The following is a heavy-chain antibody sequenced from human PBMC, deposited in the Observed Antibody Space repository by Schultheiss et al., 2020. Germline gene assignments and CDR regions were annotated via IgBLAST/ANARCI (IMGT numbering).Heavy chain of an antibody. D-gene: IGHD1-26*01. CDR2: IYSGGST. V-gene: IGHV3-66*01. Sequence: GGSLRLSCAASGFSVSSSYMNWVRQAPGKGLEWVSVIYSGGSTYYADSVKGRFTISRDSSKNTLYLQMNSLRAEDTAVYYCARAPVGATLGNAFDIWGQGTMVTVSS. CDR1: GFSVSSSY. CDR3: ARAPVGATLGNAFDI. J-gene: IGHJ3*02.